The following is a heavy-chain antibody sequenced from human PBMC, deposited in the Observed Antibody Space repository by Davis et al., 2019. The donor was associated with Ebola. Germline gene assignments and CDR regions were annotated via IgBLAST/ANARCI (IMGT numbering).Heavy chain of an antibody. CDR2: IFSNDEK. V-gene: IGHV2-26*01. Sequence: SGPTLVKPTETLTLTCTVSGFSLSNARMGVSWIRQPPGKALEWLAHIFSNDEKSYSTSLKSRLTISKDTSKSQVVLTMTNMDPVDTATYYCARTQTMARGVIDFDYWGQGTLVTVSS. CDR3: ARTQTMARGVIDFDY. D-gene: IGHD3-10*01. J-gene: IGHJ4*02. CDR1: GFSLSNARMG.